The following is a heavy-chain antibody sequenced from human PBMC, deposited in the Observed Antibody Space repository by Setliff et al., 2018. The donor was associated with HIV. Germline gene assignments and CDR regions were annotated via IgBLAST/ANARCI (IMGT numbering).Heavy chain of an antibody. D-gene: IGHD5-18*01. J-gene: IGHJ4*02. CDR2: ITHSGST. CDR3: ARLPRQLLKGAAAYFDY. V-gene: IGHV4-34*01. Sequence: SETLSLTCAVYGGSFSGYYWTWIRQPPGKGLEWIGEITHSGSTNYNPSLETRVTISVDTSKHQFSLKLSSVTAADTAVYYCARLPRQLLKGAAAYFDYWGQGTLVTVSS. CDR1: GGSFSGYY.